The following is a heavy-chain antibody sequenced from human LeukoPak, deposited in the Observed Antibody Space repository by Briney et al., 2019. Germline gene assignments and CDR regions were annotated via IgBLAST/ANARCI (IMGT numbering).Heavy chain of an antibody. J-gene: IGHJ5*02. CDR2: ISYDGSNK. CDR3: ARVAVVGASWTNWFDP. CDR1: GFTFSSYA. D-gene: IGHD1-26*01. Sequence: GGSLRLSCAASGFTFSSYAMHWVRQAPGKGLEWVAVISYDGSNKYYADSVKGRFTISRDNSKNTLYLQMNSLRAEDTAVYYCARVAVVGASWTNWFDPWGQGTLVPVSS. V-gene: IGHV3-30-3*01.